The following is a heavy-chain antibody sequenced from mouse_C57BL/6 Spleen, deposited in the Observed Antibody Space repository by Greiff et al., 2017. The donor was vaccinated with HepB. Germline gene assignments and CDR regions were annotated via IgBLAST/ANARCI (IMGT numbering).Heavy chain of an antibody. CDR2: ISSGSSTI. D-gene: IGHD1-1*01. V-gene: IGHV5-17*01. J-gene: IGHJ1*03. CDR3: ARTYYYGSSYDGWYFDV. Sequence: EVKLVESGGGLVKPGGSLKLSCAASGFTFSDYGMHWVRQAPEKGLEWVAYISSGSSTIYYADTVKGRFTISRDNAKNTLFLQMTSLRSEDTAMYYCARTYYYGSSYDGWYFDVWGTGTTVTVSS. CDR1: GFTFSDYG.